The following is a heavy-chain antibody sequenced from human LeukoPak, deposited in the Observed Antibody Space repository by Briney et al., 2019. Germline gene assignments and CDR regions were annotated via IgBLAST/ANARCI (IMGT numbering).Heavy chain of an antibody. Sequence: GGSVKVSCKASGYTFTGYYMHGVGQARGQGGEGMGWINPKSGGTNYAQKFQGRGTKTRDRSIRKADMEVSSLRSDDTAVYYSARYPRLITGTTGPYYGMDVWGQGTTVTVSS. D-gene: IGHD1-20*01. J-gene: IGHJ6*02. CDR2: INPKSGGT. CDR1: GYTFTGYY. CDR3: ARYPRLITGTTGPYYGMDV. V-gene: IGHV1-2*02.